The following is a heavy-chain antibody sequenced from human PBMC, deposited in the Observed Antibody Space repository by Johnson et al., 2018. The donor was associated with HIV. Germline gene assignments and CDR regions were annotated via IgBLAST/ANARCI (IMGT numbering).Heavy chain of an antibody. CDR2: ISFDGSDK. J-gene: IGHJ3*02. V-gene: IGHV3-30*04. CDR1: GFTFSGYA. D-gene: IGHD1-7*01. Sequence: ESGGGVVQPGRSRRLSCEVSGFTFSGYAMHWVRQAPGKGLEWVALISFDGSDKYYADSVKGRFTIFRDNSKSTLSMNRLRTGDTAVYYCARDRAPISGTRWNAFDIWGQGAMVTVSS. CDR3: ARDRAPISGTRWNAFDI.